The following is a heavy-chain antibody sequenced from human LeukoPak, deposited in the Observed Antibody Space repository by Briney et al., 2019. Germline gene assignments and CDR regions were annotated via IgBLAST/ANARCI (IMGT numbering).Heavy chain of an antibody. Sequence: SETLSLTWTVSGGSISSYYWSWIRQPPGKGLEWIGYIYYSGSTNYNPSLKSRVTISVDTSKNQFSLKLSSVTAADTAVYYCSGYSYYYYYYMDVWGKGTTVAVSS. V-gene: IGHV4-59*01. CDR3: SGYSYYYYYYMDV. D-gene: IGHD3-22*01. J-gene: IGHJ6*03. CDR2: IYYSGST. CDR1: GGSISSYY.